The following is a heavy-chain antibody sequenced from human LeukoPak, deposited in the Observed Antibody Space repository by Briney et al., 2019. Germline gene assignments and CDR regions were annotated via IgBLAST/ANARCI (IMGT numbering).Heavy chain of an antibody. D-gene: IGHD6-19*01. CDR2: MYNSGTT. V-gene: IGHV4-39*01. J-gene: IGHJ3*02. Sequence: PSETLSPTCTVSGGSIGSNSYYWGWLRQPPGGGLDWIGRMYNSGTTDYNPSLKSRVTISVDTSKNQLSLKLSSLTAADSAVYYCARGGFSSGWIHDSFDIWGQGTVVTVSS. CDR3: ARGGFSSGWIHDSFDI. CDR1: GGSIGSNSYY.